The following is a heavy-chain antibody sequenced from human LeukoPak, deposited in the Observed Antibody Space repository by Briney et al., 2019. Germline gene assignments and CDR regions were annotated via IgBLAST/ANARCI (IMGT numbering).Heavy chain of an antibody. J-gene: IGHJ4*02. D-gene: IGHD3-10*01. CDR1: GYTFTNYG. CDR2: ISIYNGNT. V-gene: IGHV1-18*01. CDR3: ARDRGGYFDY. Sequence: ASVKVSCKASGYTFTNYGISWVRQAPGQGLEWMGWISIYNGNTDYAQKLRGRVTMTTDTSTSTAYMELRSLRSDDTAVYYCARDRGGYFDYWGQGTLVTVSS.